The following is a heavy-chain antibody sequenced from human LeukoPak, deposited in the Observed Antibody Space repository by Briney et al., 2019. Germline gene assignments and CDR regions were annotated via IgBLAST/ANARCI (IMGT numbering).Heavy chain of an antibody. V-gene: IGHV1-18*01. CDR3: ARDRSSSYSLNAFDI. J-gene: IGHJ3*02. CDR2: ISAYNGNT. Sequence: ASVKVSCKASGYTFTSYGISWVRQAPGQGLEWMGWISAYNGNTNYAQKLQGRVTMTTDTSTSTAYMKLRSLRSDDTAVYYCARDRSSSYSLNAFDIWGQGTMVTVSS. CDR1: GYTFTSYG. D-gene: IGHD6-6*01.